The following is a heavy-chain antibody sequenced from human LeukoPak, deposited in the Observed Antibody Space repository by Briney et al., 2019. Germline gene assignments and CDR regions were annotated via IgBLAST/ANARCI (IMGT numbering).Heavy chain of an antibody. CDR2: IYYSGST. CDR1: GGSVSSGSYY. D-gene: IGHD3-3*01. V-gene: IGHV4-61*01. Sequence: SETLSLTCTVSGGSVSSGSYYWSWIRQPPGKGLEWLGYIYYSGSTNYNPSLKSRVTISVDTSKNQFSLKLSSVTAADTAVYYCARGEGIITIFGVVINWFDPWGQGTLVTVSS. J-gene: IGHJ5*02. CDR3: ARGEGIITIFGVVINWFDP.